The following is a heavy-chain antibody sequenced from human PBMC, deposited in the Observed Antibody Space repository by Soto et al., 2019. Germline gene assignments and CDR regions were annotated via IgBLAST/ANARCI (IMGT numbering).Heavy chain of an antibody. CDR2: IIPIFGTT. CDR3: ARIPRYSFPASDPLDN. CDR1: GGTFNTYT. V-gene: IGHV1-69*13. Sequence: SVKVSCKTSGGTFNTYTFSWVRQAPRQGLEWMGSIIPIFGTTHYAQSFQGRLSITAGQSSTTTYMELRSLTSHDTALYYCARIPRYSFPASDPLDNWGQGTLVTVSS. D-gene: IGHD1-26*01. J-gene: IGHJ1*01.